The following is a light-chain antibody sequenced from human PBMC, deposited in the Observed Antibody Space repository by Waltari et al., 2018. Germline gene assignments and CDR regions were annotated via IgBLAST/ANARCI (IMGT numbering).Light chain of an antibody. CDR3: QQSYTTPYT. J-gene: IGKJ2*01. CDR2: AAS. CDR1: QSISNY. V-gene: IGKV1-39*01. Sequence: DIQMTQSPSSLSASVGDRVTITCRASQSISNYLIWYQQKPGKAPKLLIFAASSLQSGVPSRFSGSGSGTDFTLTISSLQPEHFATYYCQQSYTTPYTFGQGTKLEI.